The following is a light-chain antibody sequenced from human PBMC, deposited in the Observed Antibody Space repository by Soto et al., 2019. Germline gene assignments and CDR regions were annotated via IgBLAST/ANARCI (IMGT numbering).Light chain of an antibody. CDR1: PSDIGRYTY. J-gene: IGLJ2*01. Sequence: QSVLTQPASVSGSPGQSITISCTGTPSDIGRYTYVSWYQQFPGKVPKLLIYEVTSRPSEVSARFSGSKSGSTASLTISGLQAEDEADYYCSSSSTTSSPHVLFGGGTQLTVL. CDR2: EVT. V-gene: IGLV2-14*01. CDR3: SSSSTTSSPHVL.